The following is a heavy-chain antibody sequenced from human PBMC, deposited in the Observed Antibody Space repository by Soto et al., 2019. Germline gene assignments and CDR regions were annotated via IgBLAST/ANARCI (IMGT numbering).Heavy chain of an antibody. CDR1: GYIFTSYG. V-gene: IGHV1-18*01. Sequence: ASVKVSCKASGYIFTSYGISWVRQAPGQGLEWMGWISVYNGNTNYADKIQGRFTMTTDTSTSTAYMQLRSLRADDTAVYYCASRQNCTNCACSWGGDYWGPGTLVTVSS. J-gene: IGHJ4*02. D-gene: IGHD2-8*01. CDR3: ASRQNCTNCACSWGGDY. CDR2: ISVYNGNT.